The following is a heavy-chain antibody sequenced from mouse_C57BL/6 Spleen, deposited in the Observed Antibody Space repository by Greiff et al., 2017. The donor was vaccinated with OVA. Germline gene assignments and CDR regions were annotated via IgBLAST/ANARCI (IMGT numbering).Heavy chain of an antibody. CDR2: INPGSGGT. D-gene: IGHD4-1*02. CDR1: GYAFTNYL. Sequence: VKLMESGAELVRPGTSVKVSCKASGYAFTNYLIEWVKQRPGQGLEWIGVINPGSGGTNYNEKFKGKATLTADKSSSTAYMQLSSLTSEDSAVYFCARRGNWDDYFDYWGQGTTLTVSS. V-gene: IGHV1-54*01. CDR3: ARRGNWDDYFDY. J-gene: IGHJ2*01.